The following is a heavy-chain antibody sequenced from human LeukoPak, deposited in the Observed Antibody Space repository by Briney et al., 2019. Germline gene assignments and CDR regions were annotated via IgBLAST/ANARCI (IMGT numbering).Heavy chain of an antibody. CDR2: VYTTGST. J-gene: IGHJ6*03. D-gene: IGHD3-3*01. CDR3: ARARSGYYYMDV. Sequence: SETLSLTCTVSGGSIIDYYWSWIRQPAGKGLEWIGHVYTTGSTDYNPSLRSRVTMSVDTSKNQFSLKLSSVTAADTAVYYCARARSGYYYMDVWGKGTTVTISS. V-gene: IGHV4-4*07. CDR1: GGSIIDYY.